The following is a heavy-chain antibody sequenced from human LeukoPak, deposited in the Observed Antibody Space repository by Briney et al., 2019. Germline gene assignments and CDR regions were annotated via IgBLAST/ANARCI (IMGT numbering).Heavy chain of an antibody. CDR1: GGSISSSSYY. Sequence: SETLSLTCTVSGGSISSSSYYWGWIRQPPGKGLEWIGSIYYSGSTYYNPSLKSRVTISVDTSKNQFSLKLSSVTAADTAVYYCARVHDYRSAFDIWGQGTMVTVSS. D-gene: IGHD5-12*01. V-gene: IGHV4-39*07. CDR3: ARVHDYRSAFDI. CDR2: IYYSGST. J-gene: IGHJ3*02.